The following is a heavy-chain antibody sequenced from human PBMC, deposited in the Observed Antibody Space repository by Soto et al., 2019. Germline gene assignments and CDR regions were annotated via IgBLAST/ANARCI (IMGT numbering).Heavy chain of an antibody. J-gene: IGHJ5*02. D-gene: IGHD1-26*01. V-gene: IGHV3-74*01. CDR1: GFTFSSYW. CDR2: INSDGTTT. Sequence: EVQLVESGGGLVQPGGSLRLSCAASGFTFSSYWMHWVRQAPGKGLVWVSRINSDGTTTTYADPVKGRFTISRDNAKNTVYLQKNSLRADDTAVYYCATVGSGSYNWFDPWGRGTLVTVSS. CDR3: ATVGSGSYNWFDP.